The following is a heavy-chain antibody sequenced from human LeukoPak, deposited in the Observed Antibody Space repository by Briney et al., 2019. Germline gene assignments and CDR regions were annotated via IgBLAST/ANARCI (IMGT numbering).Heavy chain of an antibody. Sequence: ASVKVSCKASGYSFSSYFIYWVRQAPGQGLNRMGWINPNSGGTNSAQKFQGRVTMTRDTSISTAYMELSRLTSDDTAAYYCARHPYSGSYHFDYWGQGTLVTVSS. V-gene: IGHV1-2*02. J-gene: IGHJ4*02. D-gene: IGHD1-26*01. CDR2: INPNSGGT. CDR3: ARHPYSGSYHFDY. CDR1: GYSFSSYF.